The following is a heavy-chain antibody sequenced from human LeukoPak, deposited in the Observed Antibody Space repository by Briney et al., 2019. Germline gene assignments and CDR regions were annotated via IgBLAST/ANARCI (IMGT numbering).Heavy chain of an antibody. D-gene: IGHD4-17*01. CDR2: INHSGST. CDR3: ARGLSTVTTDPFGY. J-gene: IGHJ4*02. V-gene: IGHV4-4*02. CDR1: GGSISSSNW. Sequence: PSGTLSLTCAVSGGSISSSNWWSWVRQPPGKGLEWIGEINHSGSTNYNPSLKSRVTISVDTSKNQFSLKLSSVTAADTAVYYCARGLSTVTTDPFGYWGQGTLVTVSS.